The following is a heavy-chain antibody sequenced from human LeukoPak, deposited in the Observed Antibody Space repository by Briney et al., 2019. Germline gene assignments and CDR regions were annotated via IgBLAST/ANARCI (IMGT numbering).Heavy chain of an antibody. V-gene: IGHV3-33*01. CDR1: GFTFSSYG. CDR2: IWCDGSNK. Sequence: PGRSLRLSCAASGFTFSSYGMHWVRQAPGKGLEWVAVIWCDGSNKYYADSVKGRFTISRDNSKNTLYLQMNSLRAEDTAVYYCASGTYYYDSSGYLDYWGQGTLVTVSS. CDR3: ASGTYYYDSSGYLDY. D-gene: IGHD3-22*01. J-gene: IGHJ4*02.